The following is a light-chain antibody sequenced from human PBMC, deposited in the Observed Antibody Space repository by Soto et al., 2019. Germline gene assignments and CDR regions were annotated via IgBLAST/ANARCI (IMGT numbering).Light chain of an antibody. CDR3: QQYGSSST. J-gene: IGKJ5*01. CDR1: QSVSSNY. CDR2: GVS. V-gene: IGKV3-20*01. Sequence: EIVLTQSPGSLSLSPGERATLSSRASQSVSSNYFAWYQQKPGQAPRLLIYGVSSRATGIPDRFSGSGSGTDFTLTISRLEPEDFAVYYCQQYGSSSTFGQGTRLEIK.